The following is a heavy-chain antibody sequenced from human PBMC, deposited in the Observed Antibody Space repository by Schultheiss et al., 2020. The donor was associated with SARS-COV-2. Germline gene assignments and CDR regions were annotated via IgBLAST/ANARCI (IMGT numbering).Heavy chain of an antibody. CDR2: ITSTNTYI. D-gene: IGHD3-16*02. CDR3: AIYDYVWGSYRTFAY. V-gene: IGHV3-21*04. J-gene: IGHJ4*02. CDR1: GFAISRYT. Sequence: GGSLRLSCAASGFAISRYTMTWVRQAPGKGLTWVSSITSTNTYIYYADSVKGRFTISRDNVKNSLYLQMNSLRAEDTAVYYCAIYDYVWGSYRTFAYWGQGTLVTVSS.